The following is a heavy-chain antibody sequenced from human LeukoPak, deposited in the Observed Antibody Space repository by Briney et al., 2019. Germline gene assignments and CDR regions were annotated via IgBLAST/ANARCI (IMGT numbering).Heavy chain of an antibody. CDR3: ARGHGGLGGLDV. V-gene: IGHV4-34*01. J-gene: IGHJ6*02. CDR1: GGSLSGYS. D-gene: IGHD2-15*01. CDR2: IDESGSI. Sequence: SETLSLTCAVYGGSLSGYSWSWIRQPPGEGLQWIGEIDESGSINYNPSLKSRVTISVVTTKNQFSLQLSSLTAADTAVYYCARGHGGLGGLDVWGLGTTVIVS.